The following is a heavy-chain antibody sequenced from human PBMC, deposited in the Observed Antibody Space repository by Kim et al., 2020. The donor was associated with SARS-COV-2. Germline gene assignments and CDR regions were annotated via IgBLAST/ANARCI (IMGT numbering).Heavy chain of an antibody. D-gene: IGHD5-18*01. CDR1: GFTFSSYS. J-gene: IGHJ6*02. CDR2: ISSSSSYI. Sequence: GGSLRLSCAASGFTFSSYSMNWVRQAPGKGLEWVSSISSSSSYIYYADSVKGRFTISRDNAKNSLYLQMNSLRAEDTAVYYCARAEVTYYYGMDVWGQGTTVTVSS. CDR3: ARAEVTYYYGMDV. V-gene: IGHV3-21*01.